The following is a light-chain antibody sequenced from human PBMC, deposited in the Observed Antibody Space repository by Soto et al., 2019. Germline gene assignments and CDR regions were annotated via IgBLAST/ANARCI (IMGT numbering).Light chain of an antibody. J-gene: IGKJ2*02. CDR3: QQFDSVPCT. CDR1: QDITNY. CDR2: DAS. Sequence: IQMTQSPSSLSASVGDRVTITCQASQDITNYLIWYQQKPGKAPKVLIYDASSLGTGVSSRFSGSGSGTSFTLTISSLQPEDIATYYCQQFDSVPCTFGQGTKLEIK. V-gene: IGKV1-33*01.